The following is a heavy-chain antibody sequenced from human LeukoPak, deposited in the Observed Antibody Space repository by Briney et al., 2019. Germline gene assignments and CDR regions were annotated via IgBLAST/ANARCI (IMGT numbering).Heavy chain of an antibody. J-gene: IGHJ4*02. CDR2: INPSGGST. CDR1: GYTFTNYY. CDR3: ARARRYYYDSSGYPNDY. D-gene: IGHD3-22*01. Sequence: ASVKVSCKASGYTFTNYYIHWVRQAPGQGLEWMGIINPSGGSTSYAQKFQGRVTMTRDTSTSTVYMELSSLRSEDTAVYYCARARRYYYDSSGYPNDYWGQGTLVTVSS. V-gene: IGHV1-46*01.